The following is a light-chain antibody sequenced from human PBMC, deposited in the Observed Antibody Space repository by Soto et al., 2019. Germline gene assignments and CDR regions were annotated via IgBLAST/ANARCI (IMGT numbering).Light chain of an antibody. J-gene: IGLJ1*01. CDR2: VVT. CDR1: SSDVGGYNY. CDR3: SSYATSGTYH. V-gene: IGLV2-14*01. Sequence: QSVLTQLASVSGSPGQSITISCTGTSSDVGGYNYVSWYQQHPGKAPKILIYVVTKRPSGVSNRFSGSKSGNTASLTISGLRDGDEADYYFSSYATSGTYHFGTGTKVTVL.